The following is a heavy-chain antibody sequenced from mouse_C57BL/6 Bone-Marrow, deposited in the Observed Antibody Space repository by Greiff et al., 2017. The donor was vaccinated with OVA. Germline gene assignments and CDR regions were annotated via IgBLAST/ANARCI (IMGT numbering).Heavy chain of an antibody. CDR3: ARYGNSYYYAMDY. Sequence: QVQLQQSGAELARPGASVKLSCKASGYTFTSYGISWVKQRTGQGLEWIGEIYPRSGNTYYNEKFKGKATLTADKSSSTAYMELRIRTSAYSSVYFGARYGNSYYYAMDYWGQGNSVTVSS. D-gene: IGHD2-10*02. V-gene: IGHV1-81*01. J-gene: IGHJ4*01. CDR2: IYPRSGNT. CDR1: GYTFTSYG.